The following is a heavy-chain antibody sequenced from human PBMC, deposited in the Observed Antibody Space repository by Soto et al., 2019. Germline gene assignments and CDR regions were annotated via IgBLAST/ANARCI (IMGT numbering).Heavy chain of an antibody. Sequence: SETLSLTCTVSGGSISSYYWSWIRQPPGKGLEWIGYIYYSGSTNYNPSLKSRVTISVDTSKNQFSLKLSSVTAADTAVYYCARDSGYDYYFDYWGQGTLVTVSS. CDR2: IYYSGST. CDR1: GGSISSYY. V-gene: IGHV4-59*01. J-gene: IGHJ4*02. CDR3: ARDSGYDYYFDY. D-gene: IGHD5-12*01.